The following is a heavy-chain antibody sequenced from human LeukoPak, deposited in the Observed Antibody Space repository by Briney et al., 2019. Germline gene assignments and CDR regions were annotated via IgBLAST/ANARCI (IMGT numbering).Heavy chain of an antibody. CDR2: INPNRGGT. Sequence: ASVKVSCKASGYTFTGYYMHWVRQAPGQGLEWMGWINPNRGGTNYAQKFQGRVTMTRDTSISTAYMELSRLRSDDTAVYYCARDRAVMAGRIVGASHFDYWGQGTLVTVSS. CDR3: ARDRAVMAGRIVGASHFDY. D-gene: IGHD1-26*01. V-gene: IGHV1-2*02. CDR1: GYTFTGYY. J-gene: IGHJ4*02.